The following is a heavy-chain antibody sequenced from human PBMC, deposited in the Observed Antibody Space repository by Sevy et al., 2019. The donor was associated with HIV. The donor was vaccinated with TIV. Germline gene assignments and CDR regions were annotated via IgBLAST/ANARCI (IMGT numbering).Heavy chain of an antibody. D-gene: IGHD6-13*01. CDR2: ISGSGGST. J-gene: IGHJ4*02. CDR3: ANLVAAAGKRYFDY. V-gene: IGHV3-23*01. Sequence: GGSLRLSCAASGFTFSSYAMSWVRQAPGKGLEWVSAISGSGGSTYYADSVKGRFTISRDNSKNTLYLQMNSLRAEDTAVYYCANLVAAAGKRYFDYWGQGTLVTVSS. CDR1: GFTFSSYA.